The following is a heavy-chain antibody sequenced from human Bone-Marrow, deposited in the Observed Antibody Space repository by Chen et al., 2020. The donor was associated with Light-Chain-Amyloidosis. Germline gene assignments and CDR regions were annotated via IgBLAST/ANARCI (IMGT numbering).Heavy chain of an antibody. CDR1: GFTFSSYT. CDR3: ARGGSYYYFDY. Sequence: VQLVESGGGLVKPGGSLRLSCVASGFTFSSYTMNWVRQTPGRGLEWVSSISRSSSHIYYADSMRGRFTISRDNAKNSLYLQMNNLRAEDTAVYYCARGGSYYYFDYWGQGILVTVSS. CDR2: ISRSSSHI. J-gene: IGHJ4*02. V-gene: IGHV3-21*01. D-gene: IGHD1-26*01.